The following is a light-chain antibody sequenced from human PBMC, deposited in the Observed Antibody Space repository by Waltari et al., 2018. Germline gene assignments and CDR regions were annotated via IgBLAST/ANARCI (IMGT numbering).Light chain of an antibody. J-gene: IGLJ3*02. CDR3: SSYAGGSSVM. CDR1: STDVEGYDH. Sequence: QSALTQPPSASGSPGPPIPIPCTGLSTDVEGYDHFFWYHQHPGSTPTLLIYEVTKPPSRVPDRFAGSKSDNTASLAVSGLQAEDEADYYCSSYAGGSSVMFGGGTKLTVL. V-gene: IGLV2-8*01. CDR2: EVT.